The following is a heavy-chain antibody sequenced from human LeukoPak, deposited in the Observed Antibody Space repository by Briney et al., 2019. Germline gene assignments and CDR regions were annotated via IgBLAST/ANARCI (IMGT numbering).Heavy chain of an antibody. CDR3: AKDHIGGSGSYYYYGMDV. CDR2: ISYDGSNK. J-gene: IGHJ6*02. CDR1: GFTFSSYG. V-gene: IGHV3-30*18. Sequence: GGSLRLSCAASGFTFSSYGMHWVRQAPGKGLEWVAVISYDGSNKYYVDSVKGRFTISRDSSKNTPYLQMNSLRAEDTAVYYCAKDHIGGSGSYYYYGMDVWGQGTTVTVSS. D-gene: IGHD3-10*01.